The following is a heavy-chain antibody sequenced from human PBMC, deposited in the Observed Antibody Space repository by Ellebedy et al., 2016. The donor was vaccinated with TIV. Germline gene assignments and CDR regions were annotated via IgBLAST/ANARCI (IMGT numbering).Heavy chain of an antibody. Sequence: MPSETLSLTCTVSGGSISSSSYCWGWIRQPPGKGLEWIGSIYSSGSTYYNPSLKSRVTISVDTSKNQFSLKLSSVTAADTAVYYCARRIVDGSNWKRYYYYGMDVWGQGTTVTVSS. J-gene: IGHJ6*02. CDR2: IYSSGST. CDR3: ARRIVDGSNWKRYYYYGMDV. CDR1: GGSISSSSYC. V-gene: IGHV4-39*01. D-gene: IGHD1-1*01.